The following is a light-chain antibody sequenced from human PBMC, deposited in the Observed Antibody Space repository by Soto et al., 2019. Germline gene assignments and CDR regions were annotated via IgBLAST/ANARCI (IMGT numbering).Light chain of an antibody. CDR2: DVS. Sequence: DIQMTQSPSTLSASIGDRVVITCRASESISSWLAWYQQKPGKAPKLLIYDVSSLESGVPSRFSGGGSGTEFTLTISSLQPDDFATYYCQQYNSYPWTLGQGTKVDI. CDR3: QQYNSYPWT. J-gene: IGKJ1*01. CDR1: ESISSW. V-gene: IGKV1-5*01.